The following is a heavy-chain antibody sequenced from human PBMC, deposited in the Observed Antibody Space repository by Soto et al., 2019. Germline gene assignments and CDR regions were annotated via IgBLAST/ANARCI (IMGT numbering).Heavy chain of an antibody. CDR3: ARDRRRDCSGGACYYFSWFDP. J-gene: IGHJ5*02. Sequence: SETLSLTCSVSGGSFSSSDYYWSWLRQRPGESLEWIGYIPFSGNARYNPSLQSRVVISIEKSTNQFSLNLTSVTAADTAVYYCARDRRRDCSGGACYYFSWFDPWGPGTLVTVSS. CDR1: GGSFSSSDYY. V-gene: IGHV4-31*03. CDR2: IPFSGNA. D-gene: IGHD2-15*01.